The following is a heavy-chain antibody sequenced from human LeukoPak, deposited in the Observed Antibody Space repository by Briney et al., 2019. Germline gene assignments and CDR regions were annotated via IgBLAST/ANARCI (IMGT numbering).Heavy chain of an antibody. CDR2: IYYSGST. J-gene: IGHJ6*02. D-gene: IGHD6-13*01. Sequence: SETLSLTCTVSGGSISSSSYYWGWIRQPPGKGLEWIGSIYYSGSTYYNPSLKSRVTISVDTSKNQFSLKLSSVTAADTAVYYCARDSSSWTHYYYYYGMDVWGQGTTVTVSS. CDR3: ARDSSSWTHYYYYYGMDV. V-gene: IGHV4-39*07. CDR1: GGSISSSSYY.